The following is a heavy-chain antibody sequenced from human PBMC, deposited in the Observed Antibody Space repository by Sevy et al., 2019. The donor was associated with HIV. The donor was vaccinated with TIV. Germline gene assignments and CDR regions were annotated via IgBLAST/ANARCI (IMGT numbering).Heavy chain of an antibody. V-gene: IGHV3-30*02. CDR1: GFTFSQYG. Sequence: GGSLRLSCAATGFTFSQYGMEWVRQAPGKGLEWVAFIRYDGSTKYYADSVKGRFTISRDNSKNMLYLQMNSLRAEDTAVYYCVREGVGGYSYSLDCWGQGTLVTVSS. CDR2: IRYDGSTK. D-gene: IGHD5-18*01. CDR3: VREGVGGYSYSLDC. J-gene: IGHJ4*02.